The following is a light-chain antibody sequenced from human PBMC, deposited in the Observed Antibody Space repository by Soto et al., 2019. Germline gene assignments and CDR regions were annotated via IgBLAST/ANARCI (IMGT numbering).Light chain of an antibody. J-gene: IGKJ4*01. Sequence: DVKMPSSPSPLSASVEARVPSPSRAGKAIRSNLNWNRQKPGKAPNHLIYAASSLQSGVPSRFSGSGSGTDFTLTISSLQPEDFATYYCQQSYSTPLTFGGGTKVEIK. CDR1: KAIRSN. CDR3: QQSYSTPLT. CDR2: AAS. V-gene: IGKV1-39*01.